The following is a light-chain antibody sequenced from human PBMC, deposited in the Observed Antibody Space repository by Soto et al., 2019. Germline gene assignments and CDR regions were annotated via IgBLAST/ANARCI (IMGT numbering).Light chain of an antibody. V-gene: IGLV1-44*01. CDR1: SSNIGRKT. CDR2: QND. CDR3: ATWDDSLNGDVV. J-gene: IGLJ3*02. Sequence: QSVLTQPPSASGTPGQRVTISCSGSSSNIGRKTVNWFQQLPGTAPKLLIFQNDQRPSGVPVRFSGSKSGSSASLAISGLQAEDEADYFYATWDDSLNGDVVFGGGTKLTVL.